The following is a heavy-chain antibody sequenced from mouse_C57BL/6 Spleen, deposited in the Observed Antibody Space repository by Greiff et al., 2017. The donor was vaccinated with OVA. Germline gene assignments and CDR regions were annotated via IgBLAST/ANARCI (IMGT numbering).Heavy chain of an antibody. D-gene: IGHD1-1*01. V-gene: IGHV1-55*01. CDR1: GYTFTSYW. J-gene: IGHJ3*01. CDR3: ARAFTTVVDWFAY. CDR2: IYPGSGST. Sequence: QVQLKQPGAELVKPGASVKMSCKASGYTFTSYWITWVKQRPGQGLEWIGDIYPGSGSTNYNEKFKSKATLTVDTSSSTAYMQLSSLTSEDSAVYYCARAFTTVVDWFAYWGQGTLVTVSA.